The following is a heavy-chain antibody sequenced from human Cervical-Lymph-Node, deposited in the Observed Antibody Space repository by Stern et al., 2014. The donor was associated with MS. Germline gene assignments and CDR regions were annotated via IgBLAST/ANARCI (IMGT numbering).Heavy chain of an antibody. CDR1: GYTFTSYY. J-gene: IGHJ4*02. D-gene: IGHD3-22*01. V-gene: IGHV1-46*01. CDR2: INPSGGST. CDR3: AREIGGYYDSSGYGHFDY. Sequence: MQLVESGAEVKKPGASVKVSCKASGYTFTSYYMHWVRQAPGQGLEWMGIINPSGGSTSYAQKFQGRVTMTRDTSTSTVYMELSSLRSEDTAVYYCAREIGGYYDSSGYGHFDYWGQGTLVTVSS.